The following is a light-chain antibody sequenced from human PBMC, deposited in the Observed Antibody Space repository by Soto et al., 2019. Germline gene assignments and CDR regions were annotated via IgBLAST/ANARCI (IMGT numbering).Light chain of an antibody. CDR1: QSFSSGY. V-gene: IGKV3-20*01. Sequence: EIVLTQSPGTLSLSPGERATLSCRASQSFSSGYLAWYQQKPGQAPRLLIYGASSRSTGSPDRFSGSGSGTDFTLTISRLEPEDFAVYYCQQYGTSITFGQGTRLE. CDR3: QQYGTSIT. CDR2: GAS. J-gene: IGKJ5*01.